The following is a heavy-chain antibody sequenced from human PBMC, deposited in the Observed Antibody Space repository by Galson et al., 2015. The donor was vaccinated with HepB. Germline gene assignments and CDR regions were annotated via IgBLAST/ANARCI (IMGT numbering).Heavy chain of an antibody. V-gene: IGHV3-30*04. CDR2: ASYDGSNK. J-gene: IGHJ3*02. D-gene: IGHD5-12*01. CDR1: GLTFSSYA. CDR3: ARDVDIVATADLTNDAFDI. Sequence: SLRLSCAASGLTFSSYAMHWVRQAPGKGLEWVAVASYDGSNKYYADSVKGRFTISRDNSKNTLYLQMNSLRAEDTAAYYCARDVDIVATADLTNDAFDIWGQGTMVTVSS.